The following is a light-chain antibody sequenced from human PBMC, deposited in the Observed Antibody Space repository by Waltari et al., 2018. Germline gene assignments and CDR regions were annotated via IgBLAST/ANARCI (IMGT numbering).Light chain of an antibody. CDR1: SSDVDSYNY. CDR2: DVT. Sequence: QSALPQPASVSGSPGQSITISCTRTSSDVDSYNYVSWYQQHPGKDTKLIIYDVTNRPSGVSKRFSGSKSGNTASLTISGLQAEDEADYYCSSYMDTTTLELFGGGTSLTVL. CDR3: SSYMDTTTLEL. J-gene: IGLJ2*01. V-gene: IGLV2-14*03.